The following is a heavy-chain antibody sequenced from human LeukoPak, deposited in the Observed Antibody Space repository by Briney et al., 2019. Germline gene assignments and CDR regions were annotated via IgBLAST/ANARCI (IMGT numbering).Heavy chain of an antibody. J-gene: IGHJ4*02. D-gene: IGHD7-27*01. Sequence: GGSLRLSCAASGFTFSSYTMSWVRQAPGKGLEWVSTITTSDGITYYADSVKGRFTVSRDNSENTLFLQMNSLRAEDTAVYYCAKDGGLWVSAHWGDSWGRGTLVTVSS. CDR3: AKDGGLWVSAHWGDS. CDR2: ITTSDGIT. CDR1: GFTFSSYT. V-gene: IGHV3-23*01.